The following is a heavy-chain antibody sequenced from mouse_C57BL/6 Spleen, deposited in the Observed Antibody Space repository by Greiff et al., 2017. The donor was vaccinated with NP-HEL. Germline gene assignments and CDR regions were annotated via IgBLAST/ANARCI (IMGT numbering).Heavy chain of an antibody. Sequence: VQLQQSGPELVKPGASVKISCKASGYSFTGYYMNWVKQSPEKSLEWIGEINPSTGGTTYNQKFKAKATLTVDKSSSTAYMQLKSLTSEDSAVYYCARSYYGSSSYYAMDYWGQGTSVTVSS. V-gene: IGHV1-42*01. J-gene: IGHJ4*01. CDR3: ARSYYGSSSYYAMDY. CDR2: INPSTGGT. D-gene: IGHD1-1*01. CDR1: GYSFTGYY.